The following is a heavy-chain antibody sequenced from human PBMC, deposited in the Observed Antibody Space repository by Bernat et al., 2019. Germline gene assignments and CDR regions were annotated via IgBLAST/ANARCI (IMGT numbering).Heavy chain of an antibody. Sequence: QVQLQQWGAGLLKPSETLSLTCAVYGGSFSGYYWSWIRQPPGKGLEWIGEINHSGSTNYNPSLKSRVTISVDTSKNQFSLKLSAVTAGDTAVYYCARKRGFDYWGQGTLVTVSS. CDR1: GGSFSGYY. CDR2: INHSGST. V-gene: IGHV4-34*01. J-gene: IGHJ4*02. CDR3: ARKRGFDY. D-gene: IGHD3-10*01.